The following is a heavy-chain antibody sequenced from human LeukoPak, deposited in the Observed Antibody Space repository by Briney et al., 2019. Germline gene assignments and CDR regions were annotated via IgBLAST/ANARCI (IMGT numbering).Heavy chain of an antibody. CDR3: ATVPTGRSEYDNSDYYPYFDY. Sequence: GESLKISRKGSGYSLTTYWIAWVRQMPGKGLEWMGIIYPGDSNTRYSPSFQGQVTISADKSISTAYLQWSSLQASDTAIYYCATVPTGRSEYDNSDYYPYFDYWGQGTLVTVSS. CDR1: GYSLTTYW. V-gene: IGHV5-51*01. D-gene: IGHD3-22*01. J-gene: IGHJ4*02. CDR2: IYPGDSNT.